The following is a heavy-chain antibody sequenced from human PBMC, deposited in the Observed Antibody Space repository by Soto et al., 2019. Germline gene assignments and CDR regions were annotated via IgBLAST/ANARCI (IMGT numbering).Heavy chain of an antibody. CDR1: GGSFSSHY. CDR3: ARGRGGYSYGGLDS. D-gene: IGHD5-18*01. V-gene: IGHV4-34*01. CDR2: INHSGST. J-gene: IGHJ4*02. Sequence: QVQLQQWGAGLLKPSETLSLTCAVYGGSFSSHYWSWVSQPPGKGLEWIGEINHSGSTNYNPSLKSLVTISVDTSKNQFSLNVYSVTAADTAVYYCARGRGGYSYGGLDSWGQGTLVTVSS.